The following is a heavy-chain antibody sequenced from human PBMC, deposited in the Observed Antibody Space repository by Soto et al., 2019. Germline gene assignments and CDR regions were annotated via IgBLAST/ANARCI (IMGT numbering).Heavy chain of an antibody. CDR2: ISVSGDNT. J-gene: IGHJ4*02. D-gene: IGHD2-21*01. CDR3: AKDLRGSLPDCSDW. V-gene: IGHV3-23*01. Sequence: EVQLLESGGGLVQPGGSLRLFCAASGFIFSTYAMTWVRQAPGKGLEWVSGISVSGDNTYYADSVKGRFTIFRDNSKNTLYLQMNSLRAEDTAVYYCAKDLRGSLPDCSDWWGQGSLLIVSS. CDR1: GFIFSTYA.